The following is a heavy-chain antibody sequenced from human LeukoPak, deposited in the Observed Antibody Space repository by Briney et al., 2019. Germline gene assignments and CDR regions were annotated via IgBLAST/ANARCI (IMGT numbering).Heavy chain of an antibody. Sequence: ASVKVSCKASGGTFSSYAISWVRQAPGQGLEWMGRIIPILGIANYAQKFQGRVTMTRDTSTSTVYMELSSLRSEDTAVYYCARGRELVPEYYYGMDVWGQGTTVTVSS. V-gene: IGHV1-69*04. D-gene: IGHD3-10*01. CDR3: ARGRELVPEYYYGMDV. J-gene: IGHJ6*02. CDR2: IIPILGIA. CDR1: GGTFSSYA.